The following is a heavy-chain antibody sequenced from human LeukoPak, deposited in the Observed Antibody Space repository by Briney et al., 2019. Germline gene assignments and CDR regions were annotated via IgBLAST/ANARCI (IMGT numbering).Heavy chain of an antibody. D-gene: IGHD6-6*01. CDR3: TTGLASNDAFDI. V-gene: IGHV3-15*01. J-gene: IGHJ3*02. CDR1: RFIFSNAW. Sequence: GGSLRLSCVASRFIFSNAWMSWVRQAAGKGLEWVGRITSKKDGETADYGAPMKGRFTISRDDSKNTLYLQMNSLKTEDTAVYYCTTGLASNDAFDIWGQGTMVTVSS. CDR2: ITSKKDGETA.